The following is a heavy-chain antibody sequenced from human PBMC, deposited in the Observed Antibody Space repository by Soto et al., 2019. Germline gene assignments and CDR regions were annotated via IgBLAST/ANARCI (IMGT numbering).Heavy chain of an antibody. V-gene: IGHV4-30-4*01. CDR2: IYYSGST. Sequence: PSETLSLTCTVSGGSISSGDYYWSWIRQPPGKGLEWIGYIYYSGSTYYNPSLKSRVTISVDTSKNQFSLKLSSVTAADTAVYYCARDRNGGSPFDSWGQGTLVTVSS. D-gene: IGHD2-15*01. CDR1: GGSISSGDYY. J-gene: IGHJ4*02. CDR3: ARDRNGGSPFDS.